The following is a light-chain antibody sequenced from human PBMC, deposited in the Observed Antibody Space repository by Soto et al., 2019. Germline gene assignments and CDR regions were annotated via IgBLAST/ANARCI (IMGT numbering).Light chain of an antibody. Sequence: DIQMTQSPSTLSASLGDRVTITCRASEPISTWLAWYQQKPGKAPKLLIYKASNLQSGVPSRFSGSGSGTEFTLTISSLQPNDFATYYCQQYNHCWTFGQGTKVEIK. CDR1: EPISTW. CDR2: KAS. J-gene: IGKJ1*01. V-gene: IGKV1-5*03. CDR3: QQYNHCWT.